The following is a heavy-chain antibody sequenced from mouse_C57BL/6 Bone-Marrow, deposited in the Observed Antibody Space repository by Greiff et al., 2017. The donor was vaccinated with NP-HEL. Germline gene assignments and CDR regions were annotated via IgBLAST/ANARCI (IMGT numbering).Heavy chain of an antibody. J-gene: IGHJ4*01. CDR3: ARRYRGLYYYAMDY. CDR2: ISSGSSTI. D-gene: IGHD2-12*01. Sequence: EVMLVESGGGLVKPGGSLKLSCAASGFTFSDYGMHWVRQAPEKGLKWVAYISSGSSTIYYADTVKGRFTISRDNAKNTLFLQMTSLRSEDTAMYYCARRYRGLYYYAMDYWGQGTSVTVSS. V-gene: IGHV5-17*01. CDR1: GFTFSDYG.